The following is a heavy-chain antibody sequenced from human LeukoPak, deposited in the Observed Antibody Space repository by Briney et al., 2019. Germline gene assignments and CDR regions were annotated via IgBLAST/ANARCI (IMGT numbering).Heavy chain of an antibody. CDR3: ARAPYCDSASCYTGYNWFNP. CDR2: INPNSGGT. CDR1: GYTFTDYY. D-gene: IGHD2-2*02. V-gene: IGHV1-2*02. J-gene: IGHJ5*02. Sequence: ASVKVSCKASGYTFTDYYMHWVRQAPGQGLEWMGWINPNSGGTNYAQKFQGRVTMTRDMSISTAYMEVSWLTSDDTALCYCARAPYCDSASCYTGYNWFNPWGQGTLVTVSS.